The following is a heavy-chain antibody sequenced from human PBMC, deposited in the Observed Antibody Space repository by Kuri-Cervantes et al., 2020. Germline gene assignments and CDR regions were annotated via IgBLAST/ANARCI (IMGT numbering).Heavy chain of an antibody. CDR3: TTEQLDYGEGIDY. Sequence: GESLKISCAASGFTFSNAWMSWVRQAPGKGPEWVGRIKSKTDGGTTDYAAPVKGRFTTSRDDSKNTLYLQMNSLKTEDTAVYYCTTEQLDYGEGIDYWGQGTLVTVSS. CDR2: IKSKTDGGTT. D-gene: IGHD4-17*01. J-gene: IGHJ4*02. V-gene: IGHV3-15*01. CDR1: GFTFSNAW.